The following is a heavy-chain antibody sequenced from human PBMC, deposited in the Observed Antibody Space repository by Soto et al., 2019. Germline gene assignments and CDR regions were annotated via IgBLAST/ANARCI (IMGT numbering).Heavy chain of an antibody. V-gene: IGHV1-18*01. D-gene: IGHD5-12*01. J-gene: IGHJ4*02. Sequence: QVQLVQSGGEVKKPGAAVTFSCKASGYTCINYHITGVRHAPGQALEWMAWINTYNGMTDYSQRFQGRVTMTRDTSTSTAYMELRNLGSDDTAGYFCAKSPRGEMATDWGEGTLVTVSS. CDR1: GYTCINYH. CDR2: INTYNGMT. CDR3: AKSPRGEMATD.